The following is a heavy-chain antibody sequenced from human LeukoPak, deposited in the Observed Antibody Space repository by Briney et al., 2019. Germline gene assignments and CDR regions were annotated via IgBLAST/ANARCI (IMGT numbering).Heavy chain of an antibody. CDR2: IDWDNDK. CDR1: GFSLSPRGMC. V-gene: IGHV2-70*11. J-gene: IGHJ3*02. Sequence: RESGPALVKPTQTLTLTCTFSGFSLSPRGMCVSWIRQPPGKALEWLARIDWDNDKYYSTSLKTRLTISKDTSKNQVVLTMTNMDPVDTATYYCARGIAAAGYTFDIWGQGTMVTVSS. D-gene: IGHD6-13*01. CDR3: ARGIAAAGYTFDI.